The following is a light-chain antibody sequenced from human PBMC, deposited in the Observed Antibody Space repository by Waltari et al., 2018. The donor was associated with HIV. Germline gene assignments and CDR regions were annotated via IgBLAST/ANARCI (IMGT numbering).Light chain of an antibody. CDR1: ALPKHY. Sequence: SYELTQPPSVSVSPGQTARITSSGDALPKHYAYWYHQKHGQAPGLVIYKDTERPSGIPERFSGSSSGTTVTLTISGVQAEDEADYYCQSADSSGTWVFGGGTKLTVL. CDR3: QSADSSGTWV. CDR2: KDT. J-gene: IGLJ3*02. V-gene: IGLV3-25*03.